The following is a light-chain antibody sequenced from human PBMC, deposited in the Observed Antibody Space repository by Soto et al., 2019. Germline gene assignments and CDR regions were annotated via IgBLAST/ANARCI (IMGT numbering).Light chain of an antibody. CDR1: QSISSY. Sequence: DIQMTQSPSSLSASVGDRVTIICRASQSISSYLNWYQQKPGKAPKLLIYAASSLQSGVPSMFSGCGSGTDFTLTISSLQPEDFATYYCQQSYSTPHTFGPGTRLEIK. CDR3: QQSYSTPHT. V-gene: IGKV1-39*01. J-gene: IGKJ5*01. CDR2: AAS.